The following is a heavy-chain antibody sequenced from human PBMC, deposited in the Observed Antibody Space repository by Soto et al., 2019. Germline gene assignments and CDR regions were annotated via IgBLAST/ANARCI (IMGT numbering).Heavy chain of an antibody. J-gene: IGHJ6*02. D-gene: IGHD3-10*01. CDR1: GYSFTSYW. Sequence: GESLKISCKGSGYSFTSYWIGWVRQMPGKGLEWMGIIYPGDSDTRYSPSFQGQVTISADKSISTAYLQWSSLKASDTAMYYCACTSNKYYYGSGKGFRYYYYYGMDVWGQGTTVTVSS. CDR2: IYPGDSDT. CDR3: ACTSNKYYYGSGKGFRYYYYYGMDV. V-gene: IGHV5-51*01.